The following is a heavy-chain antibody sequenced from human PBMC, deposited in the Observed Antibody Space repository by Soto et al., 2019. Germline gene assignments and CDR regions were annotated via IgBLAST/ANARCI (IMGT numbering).Heavy chain of an antibody. V-gene: IGHV5-10-1*01. D-gene: IGHD1-7*01. J-gene: IGHJ6*02. CDR2: IDPSDSYT. CDR3: ASYVRQSTGTNLYYYYGMDV. Sequence: GESLKISCKGSGYSFTSYWISWVRQMPGKGLEWMGRIDPSDSYTNYSPSFQGHVTISADKSISTAYLQWSSLKASDTAMYYCASYVRQSTGTNLYYYYGMDVWGQGTTVTVSS. CDR1: GYSFTSYW.